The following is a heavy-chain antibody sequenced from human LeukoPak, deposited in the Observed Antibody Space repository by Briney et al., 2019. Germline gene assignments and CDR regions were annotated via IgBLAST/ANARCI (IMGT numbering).Heavy chain of an antibody. CDR2: ISAYNGNT. Sequence: ASVKVSCKASGYSFTSYGISWVRQAPGQWLEWMGWISAYNGNTNYAQKLQGRVTMTTDTSTSTAYMELRSLRSDDTAVYYCARDPHIVVVPAAIRGWFDPWGQGTLVTVSS. CDR3: ARDPHIVVVPAAIRGWFDP. CDR1: GYSFTSYG. V-gene: IGHV1-18*01. J-gene: IGHJ5*02. D-gene: IGHD2-2*02.